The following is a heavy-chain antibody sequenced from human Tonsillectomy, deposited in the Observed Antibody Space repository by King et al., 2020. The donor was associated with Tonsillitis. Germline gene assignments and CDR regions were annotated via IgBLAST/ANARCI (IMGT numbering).Heavy chain of an antibody. Sequence: VQLVESGGGLVQPGGSLRLSCAASGFTFSSYAMSWVRQAPGKGLEWDSAISGSGGSTYYADSVKGRFTISRDNSKNTLYLQMNSLRAEDTAVYYCAKEGDGYYGDRDAFDIWGQGTMVTVSS. CDR3: AKEGDGYYGDRDAFDI. V-gene: IGHV3-23*04. CDR2: ISGSGGST. D-gene: IGHD4-17*01. J-gene: IGHJ3*02. CDR1: GFTFSSYA.